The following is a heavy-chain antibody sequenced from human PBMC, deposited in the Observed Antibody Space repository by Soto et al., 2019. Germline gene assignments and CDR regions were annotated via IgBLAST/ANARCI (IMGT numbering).Heavy chain of an antibody. Sequence: QVQLVESGGGLVKPGGSLRLSCAASGFTFSDYYMSWIRQAPGKGLEWVSYIRSSGSTIHYAESVKGPFTSSRDNAKDSLYLQMTSLRAEDTAVFYCASVGPPLDVWGHGTTVTVSS. D-gene: IGHD1-26*01. CDR2: IRSSGSTI. V-gene: IGHV3-11*01. J-gene: IGHJ6*02. CDR1: GFTFSDYY. CDR3: ASVGPPLDV.